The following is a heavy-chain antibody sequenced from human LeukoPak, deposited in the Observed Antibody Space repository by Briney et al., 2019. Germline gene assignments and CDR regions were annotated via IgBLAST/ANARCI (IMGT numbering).Heavy chain of an antibody. CDR2: IKQDGSEK. V-gene: IGHV3-7*04. D-gene: IGHD5-18*01. CDR1: GFTFSSYS. J-gene: IGHJ4*02. Sequence: GGSLRLSCAASGFTFSSYSMNWVRQAPGKGLEWVANIKQDGSEKYYVDSVKGRFTISRDNAKNSLYLQMNNLRAEDTAVYYCARGGDNYGYIFDYWGQGTLVTVSS. CDR3: ARGGDNYGYIFDY.